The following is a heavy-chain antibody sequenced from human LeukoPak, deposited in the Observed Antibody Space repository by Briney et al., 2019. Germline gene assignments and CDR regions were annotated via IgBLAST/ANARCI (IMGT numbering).Heavy chain of an antibody. Sequence: GASVKVSCKASGYTFTSYGISWVRQAPGQGVEWMGWISAYNGNTNYAQKLQGRVTMTTDTSTSTAYMELRSLRSDDTAVYYCAASISSDYHFDYWGQGTLVTVSS. CDR1: GYTFTSYG. J-gene: IGHJ4*02. V-gene: IGHV1-18*01. D-gene: IGHD4-11*01. CDR2: ISAYNGNT. CDR3: AASISSDYHFDY.